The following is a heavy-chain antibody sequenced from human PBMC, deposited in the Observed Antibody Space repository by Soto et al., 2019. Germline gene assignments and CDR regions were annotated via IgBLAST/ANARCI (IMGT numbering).Heavy chain of an antibody. Sequence: SETLSLTCAVYGGSFSGYYWSWIRQPPGKGLEWIGEINHSGSTNYNPSLKSRVTISVDTSKNQFSLKLSSVTAADTAVYYCARGVAARRLGLYYYYYGMDVWGQVPTVTVS. CDR3: ARGVAARRLGLYYYYYGMDV. J-gene: IGHJ6*02. D-gene: IGHD6-6*01. CDR2: INHSGST. CDR1: GGSFSGYY. V-gene: IGHV4-34*01.